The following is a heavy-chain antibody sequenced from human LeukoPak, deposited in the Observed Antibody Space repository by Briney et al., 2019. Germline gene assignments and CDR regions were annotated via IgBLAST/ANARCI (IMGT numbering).Heavy chain of an antibody. CDR1: GGSFSGYY. D-gene: IGHD5-18*01. Sequence: PSETLSLTCAVYGGSFSGYYLSWIRQPPGKGLEWIGEINHSGSTNYNPSLKSRVTISVDTSKNQFSLELSSVTAADTAVYYCQRGYSYGSFDYWGQGTLVTVSS. CDR3: QRGYSYGSFDY. CDR2: INHSGST. J-gene: IGHJ4*02. V-gene: IGHV4-34*03.